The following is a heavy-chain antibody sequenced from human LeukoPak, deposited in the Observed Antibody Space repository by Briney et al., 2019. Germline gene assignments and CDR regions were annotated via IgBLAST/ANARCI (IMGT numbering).Heavy chain of an antibody. J-gene: IGHJ4*02. CDR3: ARRPSKYYDILTGYYRSEFDY. CDR2: SSGSGGSN. Sequence: GGSLRLSCAASGFFFSNYGMNWVRQAPGKGLEWVSGSSGSGGSNYYADSVKGRFIISRDNSKNILYLQMNSLRSEDTAVYYCARRPSKYYDILTGYYRSEFDYWGQGTLVTVSS. CDR1: GFFFSNYG. D-gene: IGHD3-9*01. V-gene: IGHV3-23*01.